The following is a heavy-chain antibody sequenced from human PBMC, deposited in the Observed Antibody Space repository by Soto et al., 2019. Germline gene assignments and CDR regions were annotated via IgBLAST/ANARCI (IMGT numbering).Heavy chain of an antibody. CDR2: IWYDGSNK. J-gene: IGHJ4*02. D-gene: IGHD5-12*01. Sequence: GGSLRLSCAASGFTFSSYGMHWVRQAPGKGLEWVAVIWYDGSNKYYADSVKGRFTISRDNSKNTLYLQMNSLRAEDTAVYYCARRLGDSGYDYEDTEALDYWGQGTLVTVSS. CDR3: ARRLGDSGYDYEDTEALDY. CDR1: GFTFSSYG. V-gene: IGHV3-33*01.